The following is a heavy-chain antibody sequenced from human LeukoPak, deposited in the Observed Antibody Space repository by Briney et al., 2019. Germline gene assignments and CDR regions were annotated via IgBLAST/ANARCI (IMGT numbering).Heavy chain of an antibody. CDR2: IRGSGGTT. J-gene: IGHJ4*02. CDR1: GFTFSRYS. V-gene: IGHV3-48*02. CDR3: VRDPDALDY. Sequence: PGGSLRLSCAASGFTFSRYSMNWVRQAPGKGLKWVSYIRGSGGTTYYADSVKGRFTISRDNAKNSLYLKLNSLRDEDTAVYYCVRDPDALDYWGQGTLVTVSS.